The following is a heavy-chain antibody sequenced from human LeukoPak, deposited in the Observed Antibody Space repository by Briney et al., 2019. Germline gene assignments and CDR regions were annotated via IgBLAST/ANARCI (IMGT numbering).Heavy chain of an antibody. CDR3: ARERGYSYGAHCDY. CDR2: IWYDGSNK. J-gene: IGHJ4*02. Sequence: PGGSLRLSCAASGFTFSTYVMNWVRQVPGKGLEWVAVIWYDGSNKYYADSVKGRFTISRDNSKNTVYLQMNSLRAEDTAVYYCARERGYSYGAHCDYWGQGTLVTVSS. V-gene: IGHV3-33*08. CDR1: GFTFSTYV. D-gene: IGHD5-18*01.